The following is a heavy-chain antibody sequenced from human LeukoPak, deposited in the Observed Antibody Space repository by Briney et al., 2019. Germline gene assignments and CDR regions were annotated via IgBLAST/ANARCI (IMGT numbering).Heavy chain of an antibody. V-gene: IGHV1-8*01. Sequence: GASVKVSCKASGYTFTSYGINWVRQATGQGLEWMGWMNPNSGNTGYAQKFQGRVTMTRNTSISTAYMELSSLRSEDTAVYYCARGHDYSNQFDYWGQGTLVTVSS. CDR2: MNPNSGNT. D-gene: IGHD4-11*01. CDR1: GYTFTSYG. J-gene: IGHJ4*02. CDR3: ARGHDYSNQFDY.